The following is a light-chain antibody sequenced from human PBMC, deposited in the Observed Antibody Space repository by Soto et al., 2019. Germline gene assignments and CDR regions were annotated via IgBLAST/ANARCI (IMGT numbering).Light chain of an antibody. V-gene: IGKV1-33*01. CDR1: QNITNN. Sequence: DIQMTQSPSSLSASIGDRVTITCQASQNITNNLSWYQQKPGKAPNLLIYHASKLAKGVTSRFSGNGSGTDFSFIITSLQREDLATYYCQQYYGLPPLTFGQGTRLEIK. CDR3: QQYYGLPPLT. CDR2: HAS. J-gene: IGKJ5*01.